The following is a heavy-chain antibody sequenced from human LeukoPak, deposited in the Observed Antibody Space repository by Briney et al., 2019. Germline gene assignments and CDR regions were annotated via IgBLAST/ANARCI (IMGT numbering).Heavy chain of an antibody. J-gene: IGHJ4*02. CDR2: ISGSGGST. Sequence: GGSLRLSCAASGFTFSSYALSWFRQAPGKGLEWVSAISGSGGSTYYADSVKGRFTISRDNSKNTLYLQMNSLRAEDTAVYYCAKHGTVTNYYFDYWGQGTLVTVSS. CDR1: GFTFSSYA. CDR3: AKHGTVTNYYFDY. D-gene: IGHD4-17*01. V-gene: IGHV3-23*01.